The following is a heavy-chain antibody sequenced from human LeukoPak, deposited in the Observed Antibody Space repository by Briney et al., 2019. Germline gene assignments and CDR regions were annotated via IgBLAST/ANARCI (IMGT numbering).Heavy chain of an antibody. Sequence: GGSLRLSCAASGFTFSSYAMSWVRQAPGEGLEWVSAISGSGGSTYYADSVKGRFTISGDNSKNTLYLQMNSLRAEDTAVYYCAKDKGYYGSAIFDYWGQGTLVTVSS. CDR1: GFTFSSYA. V-gene: IGHV3-23*01. CDR2: ISGSGGST. J-gene: IGHJ4*02. D-gene: IGHD3-10*01. CDR3: AKDKGYYGSAIFDY.